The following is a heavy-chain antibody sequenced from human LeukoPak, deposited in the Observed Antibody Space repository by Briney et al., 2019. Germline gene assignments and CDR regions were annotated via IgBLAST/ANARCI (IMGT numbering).Heavy chain of an antibody. Sequence: GASVKVSCKASGYTFTSYDINWVRQATGQGLEWMGWMNPNSGNTGYAQKFQGRVTITRNTSISTAYMELSSLRSEDTAVYYCARSWQYNWFDPWGQGTLVTVSS. V-gene: IGHV1-8*03. CDR3: ARSWQYNWFDP. CDR2: MNPNSGNT. J-gene: IGHJ5*02. D-gene: IGHD6-19*01. CDR1: GYTFTSYD.